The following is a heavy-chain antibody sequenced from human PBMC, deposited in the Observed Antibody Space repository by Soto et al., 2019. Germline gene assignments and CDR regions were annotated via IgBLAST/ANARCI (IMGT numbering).Heavy chain of an antibody. Sequence: QVQLQTCGAGLVKPSETLSLSCAVYGQSFSGHSWAWIRQFPGKGLEWIGEINESGSTYYNPSLKSRVTISADTSKNQFSLKLSSVSAAETAVYFCARGSGIVALPGELEDVNYDYWGQGTLVNVSS. CDR1: GQSFSGHS. CDR2: INESGST. D-gene: IGHD1-1*01. J-gene: IGHJ4*02. CDR3: ARGSGIVALPGELEDVNYDY. V-gene: IGHV4-34*01.